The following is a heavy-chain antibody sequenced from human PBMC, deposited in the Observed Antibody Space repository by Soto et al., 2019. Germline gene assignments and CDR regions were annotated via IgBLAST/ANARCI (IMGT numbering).Heavy chain of an antibody. J-gene: IGHJ6*02. Sequence: QVQLVESGGGVVQPGRSLTLSCAASGFTFSDNGMHWVRQAPGKGLEWVSVISYDGSNKYYADSVKGRFTISRDNSKNTMYLQMNSLRADDTAVYYCAKGDGAGHYYWMDVWGQGTTVTVSS. CDR3: AKGDGAGHYYWMDV. D-gene: IGHD6-19*01. CDR2: ISYDGSNK. V-gene: IGHV3-30*18. CDR1: GFTFSDNG.